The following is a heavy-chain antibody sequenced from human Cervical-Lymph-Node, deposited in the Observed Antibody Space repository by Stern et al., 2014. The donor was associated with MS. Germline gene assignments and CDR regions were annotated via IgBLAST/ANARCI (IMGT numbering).Heavy chain of an antibody. CDR3: ARGDDKTSYDY. Sequence: QVQLGQSGAEVKKPGASGKVSCKASGYTFTNTGINWVRLAPGQGPEWMGWVSTYNGNTKYAQKLRGRVTMTTDTSTSTAYMELRSLRSDDTAVYYCARGDDKTSYDYWGQGTLVTVSS. J-gene: IGHJ4*02. CDR2: VSTYNGNT. D-gene: IGHD1-1*01. V-gene: IGHV1-18*01. CDR1: GYTFTNTG.